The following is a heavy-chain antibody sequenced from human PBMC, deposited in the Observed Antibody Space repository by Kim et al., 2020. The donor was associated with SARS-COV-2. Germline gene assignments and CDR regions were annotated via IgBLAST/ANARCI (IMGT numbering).Heavy chain of an antibody. J-gene: IGHJ4*02. Sequence: PSLKSRVTISVDTAKNQFSLKLSSVTAADTAVYYCARVAQDRKVRGVIDYWGQGTLVTVSS. V-gene: IGHV4-34*01. CDR3: ARVAQDRKVRGVIDY. D-gene: IGHD3-10*01.